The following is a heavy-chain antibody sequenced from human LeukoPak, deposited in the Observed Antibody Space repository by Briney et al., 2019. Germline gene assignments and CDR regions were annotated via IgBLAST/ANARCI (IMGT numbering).Heavy chain of an antibody. CDR3: ARSYYSNYYFDY. D-gene: IGHD4-11*01. V-gene: IGHV4-38-2*02. J-gene: IGHJ4*02. CDR1: GYSISSGYY. CDR2: IYHSGRT. Sequence: PSETLSLTCTVSGYSISSGYYWGWIRQPPGKGLEWIGSIYHSGRTFYNPSLKSRVTISVDTSKNQFSLKLTSVTAADTAVYYCARSYYSNYYFDYWGQGMLVTVSS.